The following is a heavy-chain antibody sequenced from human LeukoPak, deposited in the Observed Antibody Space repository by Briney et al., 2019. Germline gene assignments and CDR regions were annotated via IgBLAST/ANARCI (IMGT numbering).Heavy chain of an antibody. CDR3: ARAVDIRTFDI. V-gene: IGHV4-30-2*01. Sequence: SQTLSLTCTVSGGSISSGGYSWSWIRQPPGKGLEWIGYIYHSGSTYYNPSLKSRVTISVDRSKNQFSLKLSSVTAADTAVYYCARAVDIRTFDIWGQGTMVTVSS. CDR2: IYHSGST. J-gene: IGHJ3*02. D-gene: IGHD5-12*01. CDR1: GGSISSGGYS.